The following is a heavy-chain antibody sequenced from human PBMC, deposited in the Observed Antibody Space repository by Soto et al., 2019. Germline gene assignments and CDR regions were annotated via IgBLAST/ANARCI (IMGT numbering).Heavy chain of an antibody. CDR1: GGSISSYY. D-gene: IGHD3-3*01. J-gene: IGHJ6*02. CDR2: IYTSGST. V-gene: IGHV4-4*07. CDR3: ARMVRGWSGRYYYGMDV. Sequence: QVQLQESGPGLVKPSETLSLTCTVSGGSISSYYWSWIRQPAGKGLEWIGRIYTSGSTNYNPSLKSRVAVSVDTPTNQSSLKLSSVTAADTAVYYCARMVRGWSGRYYYGMDVWGQGTTVTVSS.